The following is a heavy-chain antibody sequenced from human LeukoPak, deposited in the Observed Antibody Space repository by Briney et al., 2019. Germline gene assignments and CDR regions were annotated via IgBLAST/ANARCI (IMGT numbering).Heavy chain of an antibody. CDR3: AKDLAFGVAH. CDR1: GFTFTSYA. D-gene: IGHD2-15*01. V-gene: IGHV3-23*01. Sequence: GGSLRLSCAASGFTFTSYAMSWVRQAPGQGLEWVSAISGSGGSTYYAHSVKGRFTISRDNSKNTLYLQMNSLRAEDTAVYYCAKDLAFGVAHWGQGTLVTVSS. CDR2: ISGSGGST. J-gene: IGHJ4*02.